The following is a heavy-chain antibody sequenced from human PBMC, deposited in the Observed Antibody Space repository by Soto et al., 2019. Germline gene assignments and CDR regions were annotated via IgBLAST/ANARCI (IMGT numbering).Heavy chain of an antibody. CDR2: IYESGYT. Sequence: TLCLPCTVAGAAVSTVAYYWGLVRQRPGKGLEWVGYIYESGYTYYNTSLKSRLTISLDRSNNQFSLGLTSVTAADTAVYYCVRALRHTAMVYPWFDPCGQGTLVTVSS. D-gene: IGHD5-18*01. V-gene: IGHV4-31*03. J-gene: IGHJ5*02. CDR3: VRALRHTAMVYPWFDP. CDR1: GAAVSTVAYY.